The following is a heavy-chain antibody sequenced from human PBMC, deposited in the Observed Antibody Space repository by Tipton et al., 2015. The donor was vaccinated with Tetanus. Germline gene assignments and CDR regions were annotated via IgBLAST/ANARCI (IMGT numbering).Heavy chain of an antibody. V-gene: IGHV1-69*06. Sequence: QSGAEVKKPGSSVKVSCKASGGNFYSFAIIWVRQAPGQGPEWMGGIIPIFGTITYAQKFKGRVTITADRSTSTAYMELNSLTSEDTGVYYCARANNDYPKKGPFDYWGQGILVIVSS. CDR2: IIPIFGTI. D-gene: IGHD5-12*01. CDR1: GGNFYSFA. J-gene: IGHJ4*02. CDR3: ARANNDYPKKGPFDY.